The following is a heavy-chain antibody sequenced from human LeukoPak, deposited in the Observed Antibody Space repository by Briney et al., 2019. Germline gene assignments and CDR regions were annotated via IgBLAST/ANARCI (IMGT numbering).Heavy chain of an antibody. V-gene: IGHV4-38-2*02. CDR1: GYSISSGYY. D-gene: IGHD3-9*01. Sequence: SETLSLTCTVSGYSISSGYYWGWIRQPPGKGLEWIGSIYHSGSTYYNPSLKSRVTISVDTSKNQFSLKLSSVTAADTAVYYCARDGSPSYYDILTGYYIATSGDAFDTWGQGTMVTVSS. CDR3: ARDGSPSYYDILTGYYIATSGDAFDT. CDR2: IYHSGST. J-gene: IGHJ3*02.